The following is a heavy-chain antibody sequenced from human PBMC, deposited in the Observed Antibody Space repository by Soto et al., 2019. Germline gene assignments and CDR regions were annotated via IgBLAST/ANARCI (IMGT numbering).Heavy chain of an antibody. CDR2: IYYSGST. Sequence: PSETLSLTCTVSGGSISSYYWSWIRQPPGKGLEWIGYIYYSGSTNYNSSLKSRVTISVDTSKNQFSLKLSSVTAADTAVYYCARGPLNPIVPAAISNYFDYRGQGTLVTVSS. J-gene: IGHJ4*02. V-gene: IGHV4-59*01. CDR1: GGSISSYY. CDR3: ARGPLNPIVPAAISNYFDY. D-gene: IGHD2-2*01.